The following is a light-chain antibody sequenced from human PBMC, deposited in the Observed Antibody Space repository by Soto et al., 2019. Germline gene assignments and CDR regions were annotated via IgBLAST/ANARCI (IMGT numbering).Light chain of an antibody. CDR3: QAWDSSTVV. CDR2: RDS. CDR1: NIVSKN. Sequence: SYELTQPLSVSVALGQTARMTCGGDNIVSKNVHWYQQKPGQAPVLVIYRDSNRPSGIPERFSAFNSGTTATLIISRAQAGDEADYYCQAWDSSTVVFGGGTKVTVL. J-gene: IGLJ2*01. V-gene: IGLV3-9*01.